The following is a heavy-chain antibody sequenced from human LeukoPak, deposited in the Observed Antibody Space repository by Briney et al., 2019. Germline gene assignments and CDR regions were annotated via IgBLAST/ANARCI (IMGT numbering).Heavy chain of an antibody. CDR1: GYTFTSYA. J-gene: IGHJ4*02. V-gene: IGHV1-3*01. CDR2: INAGNGNT. Sequence: GASVKVSCKASGYTFTSYAMHWVRQAPGQRLEWMGWINAGNGNTKYSQKFQGRVTITRDTSASTAYMELSSLRSEDTAVYYCARALINIAVAGTGRHFDYWGQGTLVTVSS. CDR3: ARALINIAVAGTGRHFDY. D-gene: IGHD6-19*01.